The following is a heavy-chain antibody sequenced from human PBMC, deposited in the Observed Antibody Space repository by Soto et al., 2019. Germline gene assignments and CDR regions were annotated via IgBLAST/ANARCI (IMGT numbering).Heavy chain of an antibody. CDR3: AKDVSSSWAFSYYGMDV. Sequence: GWSLRLSCAASGFTFSSYGMHWVRQAPGKGLEWVAVISYDGSNKYYADSVKGRFTISRDNSKNTLYLQMSSLRAEDTAVYYCAKDVSSSWAFSYYGMDVWGQGTTVTVSS. CDR2: ISYDGSNK. CDR1: GFTFSSYG. J-gene: IGHJ6*02. V-gene: IGHV3-30*18. D-gene: IGHD6-13*01.